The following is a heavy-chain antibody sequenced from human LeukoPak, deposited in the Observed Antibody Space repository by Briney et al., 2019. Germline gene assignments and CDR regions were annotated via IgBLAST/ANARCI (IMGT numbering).Heavy chain of an antibody. V-gene: IGHV2-5*02. D-gene: IGHD3-9*01. CDR1: GFSLSTSGVG. J-gene: IGHJ4*02. CDR2: IYWDDDK. CDR3: AHSPRYYDILTGYSTYYFDY. Sequence: SGPTLVKPPQTLTLTCTFSGFSLSTSGVGVGWIRQPPGKALEWLALIYWDDDKRYSPSLKSRLTITKDTSKNQVVLTMTNMDPVETATYYLAHSPRYYDILTGYSTYYFDYWGQGTLVTVSS.